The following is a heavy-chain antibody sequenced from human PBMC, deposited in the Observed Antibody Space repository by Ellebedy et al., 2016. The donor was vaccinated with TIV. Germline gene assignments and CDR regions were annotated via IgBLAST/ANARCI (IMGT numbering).Heavy chain of an antibody. CDR1: GFTFSSYA. J-gene: IGHJ6*02. D-gene: IGHD3-22*01. V-gene: IGHV3-30-3*01. Sequence: PGGSLRLSCAASGFTFSSYAMHWVRQAPGKGLDWVAVISYDGSNKYYADSVKGRFTISRDNSKNTLYLQMNSLRAEDTAVYYCARDLIPMIVGLTGPHYGMDVWGQGTTVTVSS. CDR2: ISYDGSNK. CDR3: ARDLIPMIVGLTGPHYGMDV.